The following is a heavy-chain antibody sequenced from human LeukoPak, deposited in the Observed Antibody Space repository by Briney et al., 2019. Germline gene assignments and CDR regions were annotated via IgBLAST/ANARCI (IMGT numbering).Heavy chain of an antibody. D-gene: IGHD3-10*01. J-gene: IGHJ6*02. Sequence: PGGSLRLSCAASGFTFNTFNMNWVRQAPGKGLEWVSSITSGGDYIYYADSVKGRFTISRDNAKNSLYLQMNSLRAEDTAVYYCARGLWGRGVMDYYGMDVWGQGTTVTVSS. CDR3: ARGLWGRGVMDYYGMDV. CDR1: GFTFNTFN. V-gene: IGHV3-21*01. CDR2: ITSGGDYI.